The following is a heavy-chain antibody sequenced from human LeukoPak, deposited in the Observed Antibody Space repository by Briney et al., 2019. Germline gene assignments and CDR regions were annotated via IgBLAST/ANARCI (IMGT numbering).Heavy chain of an antibody. V-gene: IGHV3-23*01. D-gene: IGHD5-24*01. CDR1: GFTFSSYA. CDR3: AKGDGYSHAFDI. Sequence: GGSLRLSCAASGFTFSSYAMSWVRQAPGKGLEWVSAISGSGGSTCYTDSVKGRFTISRDNSENTLYLQMNSLRAEDTAVYYCAKGDGYSHAFDIWGQGTMVTVSS. CDR2: ISGSGGST. J-gene: IGHJ3*02.